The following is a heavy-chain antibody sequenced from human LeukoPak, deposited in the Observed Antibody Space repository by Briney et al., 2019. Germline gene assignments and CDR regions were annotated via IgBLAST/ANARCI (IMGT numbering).Heavy chain of an antibody. CDR3: ARDGGAVVPACFFDY. CDR2: INPSGGST. J-gene: IGHJ4*02. Sequence: ASVKVSCKASGYTFTSYYTHWVRQAPGQGLEWMGIINPSGGSTSYAQKFQGRVTMTRDTSTSTVYMELSSLRSEDTAVYYCARDGGAVVPACFFDYWGQGILVTVSS. V-gene: IGHV1-46*01. CDR1: GYTFTSYY. D-gene: IGHD2-2*01.